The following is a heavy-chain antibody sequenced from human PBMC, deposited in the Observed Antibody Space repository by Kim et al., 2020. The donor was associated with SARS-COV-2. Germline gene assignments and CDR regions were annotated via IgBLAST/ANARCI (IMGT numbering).Heavy chain of an antibody. Sequence: SVKGRFTISRDNSKNTLYLQMNSLRAEDTAVYYCARSDILTGYYGWYFDYWGQGTLVTVSS. V-gene: IGHV3-30*01. D-gene: IGHD3-9*01. CDR3: ARSDILTGYYGWYFDY. J-gene: IGHJ4*02.